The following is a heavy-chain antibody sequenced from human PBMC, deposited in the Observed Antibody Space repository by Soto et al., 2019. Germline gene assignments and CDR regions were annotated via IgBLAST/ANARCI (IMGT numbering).Heavy chain of an antibody. CDR1: GFTFSNYG. CDR2: ILNDGSNR. Sequence: QVQLVESGGGVVQPGRSLRLCCAASGFTFSNYGMHWVRQAPGKGLEWVAVILNDGSNRDHADSVKDRFTIYRDNSTNTLYLQMNSLRAEDTAVYYCARDDEYSGNGMDVWGQVPTVTVS. CDR3: ARDDEYSGNGMDV. V-gene: IGHV3-33*01. J-gene: IGHJ6*02. D-gene: IGHD3-10*01.